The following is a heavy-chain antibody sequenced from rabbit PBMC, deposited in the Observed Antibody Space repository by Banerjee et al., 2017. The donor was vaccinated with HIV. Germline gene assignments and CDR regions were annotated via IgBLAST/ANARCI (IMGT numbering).Heavy chain of an antibody. Sequence: QSLEESGGDLVKPGASLTLTCSASGFSFSSSYYLCWVRQAPGKGLEWIACIYGGSGSTYYASWAKGRFTISKTSSTTVTLQMTSLTAADTATYFCARWRQVRVGDAGYSAGGYDLWGPGTLVTVS. J-gene: IGHJ4*01. CDR3: ARWRQVRVGDAGYSAGGYDL. D-gene: IGHD7-1*01. CDR2: IYGGSGST. CDR1: GFSFSSSYY. V-gene: IGHV1S40*01.